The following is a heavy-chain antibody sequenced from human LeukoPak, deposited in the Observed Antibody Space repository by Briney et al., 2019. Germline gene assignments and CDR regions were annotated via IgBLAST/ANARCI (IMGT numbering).Heavy chain of an antibody. CDR2: IYYSGST. CDR1: GGSISSSSYY. V-gene: IGHV4-39*07. CDR3: ARDLGGSYYDAFDI. D-gene: IGHD1-26*01. J-gene: IGHJ3*02. Sequence: SETLSLTCTVSGGSISSSSYYWGWIRQPPGKGLEWIGSIYYSGSTYYNPSLKSRVTISVDTSKNQFSLKLSSVTAADTAVYYCARDLGGSYYDAFDIWGQGTMVTVSS.